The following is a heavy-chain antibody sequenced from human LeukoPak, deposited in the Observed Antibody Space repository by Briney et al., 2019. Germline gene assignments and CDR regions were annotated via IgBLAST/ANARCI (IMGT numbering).Heavy chain of an antibody. CDR2: INYTERT. CDR3: ARERRVEVPARQTVAFDM. V-gene: IGHV4-34*01. CDR1: GGSFTEYH. J-gene: IGHJ3*02. Sequence: SETLSLTCAVYGGSFTEYHWSWIRQPPGKSLEWIGEINYTERTHYNPSLTSRVTISIEMSERQFSLRLTSVTAADTAVYYCARERRVEVPARQTVAFDMWAQGTMVIVSS. D-gene: IGHD2-21*02.